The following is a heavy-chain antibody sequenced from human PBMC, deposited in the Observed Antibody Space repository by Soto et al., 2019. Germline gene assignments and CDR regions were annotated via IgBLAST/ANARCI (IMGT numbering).Heavy chain of an antibody. J-gene: IGHJ3*02. CDR1: GGSISSSSYY. CDR2: IYYSGST. V-gene: IGHV4-39*01. Sequence: KPSETLSLTCTVSGGSISSSSYYWGWIRQPPGKGLEWIGSIYYSGSTYYNPSLKSRVIISVDTSKNQFSLKLSSVTAADTAVYYCARHAQNAFDIWGQGTMVTVSS. CDR3: ARHAQNAFDI.